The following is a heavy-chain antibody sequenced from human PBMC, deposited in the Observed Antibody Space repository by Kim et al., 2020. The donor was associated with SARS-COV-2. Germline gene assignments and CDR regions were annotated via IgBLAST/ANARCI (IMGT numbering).Heavy chain of an antibody. CDR1: GFAFRDYA. D-gene: IGHD3-3*01. J-gene: IGHJ4*02. CDR2: MSGMSGSGGTT. Sequence: GGSLRLSCAASGFAFRDYAMSWIRQAPGKGLEWVSAMSGMSGSGGTTHYADSVKGRFTASRDNSKNSLYLQMSRLRVEDTAMYYCSNGGVRTNYPYFDYWGPGTQVTVSS. CDR3: SNGGVRTNYPYFDY. V-gene: IGHV3-23*01.